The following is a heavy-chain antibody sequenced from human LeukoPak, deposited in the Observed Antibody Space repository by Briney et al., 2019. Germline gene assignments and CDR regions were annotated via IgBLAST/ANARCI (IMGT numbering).Heavy chain of an antibody. D-gene: IGHD1-26*01. V-gene: IGHV4-59*01. Sequence: SETLSLTCPVPGGSISGYYLNWIRQPPGKGLEWIGYIYYSGNTNYNPSLKSRVTISVDTSKNQFSLKLTSVTAADTAVYYCARRKWESPAFDIWGQGTMVTVSS. J-gene: IGHJ3*02. CDR2: IYYSGNT. CDR1: GGSISGYY. CDR3: ARRKWESPAFDI.